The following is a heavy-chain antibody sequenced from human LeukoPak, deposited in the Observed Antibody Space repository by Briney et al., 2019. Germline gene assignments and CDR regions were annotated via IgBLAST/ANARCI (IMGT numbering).Heavy chain of an antibody. CDR1: GFTFDDYA. J-gene: IGHJ3*02. CDR2: ISWNSGSI. D-gene: IGHD3-10*01. Sequence: GRSLRLSCAASGFTFDDYAMHWVRHAPGKGLEWVSGISWNSGSIGYADSVKGRLTISRDNAKNSLYLQMNSLRAEDTALYYCAKSPSQYYYGAFDIWGQGTMVTVSS. CDR3: AKSPSQYYYGAFDI. V-gene: IGHV3-9*01.